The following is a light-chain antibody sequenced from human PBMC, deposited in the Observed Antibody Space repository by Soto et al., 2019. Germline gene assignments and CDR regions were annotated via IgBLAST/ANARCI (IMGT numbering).Light chain of an antibody. CDR1: QSVSSN. J-gene: IGKJ1*01. Sequence: EIVMTQSPATLSVSPGERATLSCRASQSVSSNLAWYQQKPGQAPRLLIYGASTRATVIPARFSGSGSGTEFTLTISSLQSEDFVVYYCQQYNNWPPWTFGQGTKVEIK. CDR3: QQYNNWPPWT. V-gene: IGKV3-15*01. CDR2: GAS.